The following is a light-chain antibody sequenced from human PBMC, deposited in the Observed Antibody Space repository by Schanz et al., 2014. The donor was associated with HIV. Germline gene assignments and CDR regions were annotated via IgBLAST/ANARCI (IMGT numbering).Light chain of an antibody. V-gene: IGLV2-14*01. CDR3: SSYAGNNNGV. Sequence: QSVLTQPASVSGSPGQSITISCTGTSSDVGGYNYVAWYQQHAGKAPKLMIFDVSNRPSGVSYRFSGSKSGNTASLTISGLQAEDEADYYCSSYAGNNNGVFGGGTKLTVL. J-gene: IGLJ3*02. CDR2: DVS. CDR1: SSDVGGYNY.